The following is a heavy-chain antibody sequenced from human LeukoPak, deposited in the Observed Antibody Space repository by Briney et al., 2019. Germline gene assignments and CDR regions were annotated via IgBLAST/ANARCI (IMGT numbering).Heavy chain of an antibody. J-gene: IGHJ4*02. CDR2: VSGDGGTT. CDR3: AKRDHYGWFFFDY. D-gene: IGHD6-19*01. CDR1: GFTFSDYA. V-gene: IGHV3-23*01. Sequence: GGSLRLSCAAFGFTFSDYAMGWVRQAPGVGLEWVSEVSGDGGTTFYADSVKGRFTISRDNSENTLYLQMNSLRADDTAVYYCAKRDHYGWFFFDYWGQGNLVAVSS.